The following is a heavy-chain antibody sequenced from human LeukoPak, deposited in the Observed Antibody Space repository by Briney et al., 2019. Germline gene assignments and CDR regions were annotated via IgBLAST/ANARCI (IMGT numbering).Heavy chain of an antibody. Sequence: ASVKVSCKVSGYTLTELSMHWVRQAPGKGLEWMGGFDPEDGETIYVQKFQGRVTMTEDTSTDTAYMELSSLRSEDTAVYYCATGYSYGQGFDYWGQGTLVTVSS. CDR3: ATGYSYGQGFDY. J-gene: IGHJ4*02. V-gene: IGHV1-24*01. CDR2: FDPEDGET. D-gene: IGHD5-18*01. CDR1: GYTLTELS.